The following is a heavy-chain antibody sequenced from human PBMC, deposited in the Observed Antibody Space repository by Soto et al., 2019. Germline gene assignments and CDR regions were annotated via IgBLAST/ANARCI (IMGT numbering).Heavy chain of an antibody. CDR3: ARLRTKPALIDY. J-gene: IGHJ4*02. CDR1: GYTFTRYG. Sequence: QVQVVQSGGEVKKPGASVMVSCKASGYTFTRYGITWVRQAPGQGLEWVGWVSAYNGDTNYAQMFQDRVTMTTDTSTITAYMELRSLRYDDTAVYYCARLRTKPALIDYWGQGTLVTVSS. V-gene: IGHV1-18*01. CDR2: VSAYNGDT.